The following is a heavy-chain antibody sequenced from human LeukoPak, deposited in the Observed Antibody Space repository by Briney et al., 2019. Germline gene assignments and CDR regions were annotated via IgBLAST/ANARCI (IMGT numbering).Heavy chain of an antibody. CDR1: GFTFSSYA. Sequence: PGGSLRLSCAASGFTFSSYAMSWVRQAPGKGLEWVSAISSSSSYIYYADSVKGRFTISRDNAKNSLYLQMNSLRAEDTAVYYCARVKPYSNGADYWGQGTLVTVSS. CDR2: ISSSSSYI. D-gene: IGHD4-11*01. V-gene: IGHV3-21*01. CDR3: ARVKPYSNGADY. J-gene: IGHJ4*02.